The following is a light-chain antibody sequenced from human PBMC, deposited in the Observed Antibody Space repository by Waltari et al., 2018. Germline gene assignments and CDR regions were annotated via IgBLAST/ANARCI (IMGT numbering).Light chain of an antibody. Sequence: ETVLTQSPVTLSLSPGERATLSCRASQTVNTYVAWYQQKPGQAPRLLIYDTANRATGMPARFSESGSGTDFTLTISSLEPEDFAVYYCQQRNSGPLTFGGGTKVEIK. J-gene: IGKJ4*01. V-gene: IGKV3-11*01. CDR2: DTA. CDR1: QTVNTY. CDR3: QQRNSGPLT.